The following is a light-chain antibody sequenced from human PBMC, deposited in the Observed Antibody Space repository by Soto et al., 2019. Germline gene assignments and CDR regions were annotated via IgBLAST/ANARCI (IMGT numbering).Light chain of an antibody. CDR3: ATWDDSLKGV. Sequence: QSVLTQPPSASGTPGQRVTISCSGSTSNIGSHSVNWFQHLPGTAPKLLIITNNQRPSGVPDRVSGYKSGTSASLVISGLQSEDEADYYCATWDDSLKGVFGTGTKLTVL. CDR2: TNN. J-gene: IGLJ1*01. CDR1: TSNIGSHS. V-gene: IGLV1-44*01.